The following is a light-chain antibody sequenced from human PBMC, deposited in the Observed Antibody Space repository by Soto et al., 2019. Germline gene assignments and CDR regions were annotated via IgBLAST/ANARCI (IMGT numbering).Light chain of an antibody. V-gene: IGLV4-69*01. J-gene: IGLJ2*01. CDR1: SGHSDYA. CDR2: VNSDGSH. Sequence: QSVLTQSPSASASLGASVKLTCTLSSGHSDYAIAWHQQQPQKGPRYVMKVNSDGSHRKGDGIPDRFSGSSSGAERYLTISSLQSEDEADYYCQTWGTGILVFGGGTKLTVL. CDR3: QTWGTGILV.